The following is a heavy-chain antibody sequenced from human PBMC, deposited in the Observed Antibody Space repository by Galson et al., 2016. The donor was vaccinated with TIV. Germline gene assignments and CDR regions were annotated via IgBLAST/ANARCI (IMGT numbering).Heavy chain of an antibody. V-gene: IGHV3-23*01. CDR2: ISGSDSGT. J-gene: IGHJ4*02. CDR1: GFTFSAYA. Sequence: SLRLSCAASGFTFSAYAMSWVRQAPGRGLEWISAISGSDSGTYDADSVRGRFTISRDNSKNTRYLQMNSLRADDAAVYYCARPDEASRRSRICYSLAHWGRGALVTVSS. D-gene: IGHD6-6*01. CDR3: ARPDEASRRSRICYSLAH.